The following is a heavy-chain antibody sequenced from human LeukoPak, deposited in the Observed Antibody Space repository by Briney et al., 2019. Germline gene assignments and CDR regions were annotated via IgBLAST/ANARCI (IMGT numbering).Heavy chain of an antibody. Sequence: ASVKVSCKVSGYTLTELSMHWVRQAPGKGLEWMGGFDPEDGETIYAQKFQGRVTMTEDTSTDTAYMELSSLRSEDTAVYYCATSSTYSGSPLDAFDIWGQGTMVTVSS. V-gene: IGHV1-24*01. D-gene: IGHD1-26*01. J-gene: IGHJ3*02. CDR1: GYTLTELS. CDR2: FDPEDGET. CDR3: ATSSTYSGSPLDAFDI.